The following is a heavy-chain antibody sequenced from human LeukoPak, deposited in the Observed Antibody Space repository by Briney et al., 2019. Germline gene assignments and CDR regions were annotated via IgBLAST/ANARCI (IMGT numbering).Heavy chain of an antibody. J-gene: IGHJ4*02. CDR3: ARHLMRNYYDSSGYYFDY. CDR1: GGSISSSSYY. V-gene: IGHV4-39*01. D-gene: IGHD3-22*01. Sequence: SETLSLTCTVSGGSISSSSYYGGWIRQPPGKGLEWIGSIYYSGSTYYNPSLKSRVTISVDTSKNQFSLKLSSVTAADTAVYYCARHLMRNYYDSSGYYFDYWGQGTLVTVSS. CDR2: IYYSGST.